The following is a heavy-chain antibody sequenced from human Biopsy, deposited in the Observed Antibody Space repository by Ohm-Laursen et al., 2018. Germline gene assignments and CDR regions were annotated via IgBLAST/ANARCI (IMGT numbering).Heavy chain of an antibody. V-gene: IGHV1-69*06. D-gene: IGHD3-3*01. CDR2: INPLFGTA. CDR3: ARSFGVVINFEHNGFDP. CDR1: GATFSNYA. Sequence: SVKASCKPSGATFSNYAINWPRQAPGQGLEWMGGINPLFGTAKYAQRFQGRVTITADKSTSTADMELSSLRSDDTAVYYGARSFGVVINFEHNGFDPWGQGTLVTVSS. J-gene: IGHJ5*02.